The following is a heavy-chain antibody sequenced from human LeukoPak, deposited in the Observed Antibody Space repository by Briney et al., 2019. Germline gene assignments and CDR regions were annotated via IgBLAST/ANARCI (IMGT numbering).Heavy chain of an antibody. Sequence: GASVKVSCKASGYTFTGYYMHWVRQAPGHGLEWMGWINPNSGSTNYAQKFQGRVTMTRDTSISTAFMDLSRLRSDDTAVYYRARRGNYGDYFDYWGQGTLVTVSS. V-gene: IGHV1-2*02. CDR1: GYTFTGYY. CDR2: INPNSGST. CDR3: ARRGNYGDYFDY. D-gene: IGHD4-17*01. J-gene: IGHJ4*02.